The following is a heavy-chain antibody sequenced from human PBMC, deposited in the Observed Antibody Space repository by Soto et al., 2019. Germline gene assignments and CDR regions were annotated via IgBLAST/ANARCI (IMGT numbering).Heavy chain of an antibody. CDR3: ARTGKFYYYDMSGLPFDP. J-gene: IGHJ5*02. CDR2: IYHLGTT. V-gene: IGHV4-4*02. CDR1: EDTVSSTRW. Sequence: TSETLSLTSTVSEDTVSSTRWWSWVRLSPGRGLEWIGDIYHLGTTNYNPSLKRRVSISLDKSKNQFSLKLTSVTAADTAVYFCARTGKFYYYDMSGLPFDPWGPGVLVTV. D-gene: IGHD3-22*01.